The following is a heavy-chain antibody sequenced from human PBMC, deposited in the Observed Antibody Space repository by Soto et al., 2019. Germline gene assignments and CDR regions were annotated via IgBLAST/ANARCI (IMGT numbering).Heavy chain of an antibody. Sequence: GGSLRLSCAASGFTFSSYEMNWVRQAPGKGLEWVSYISSSGSTIYYADSVKGRFTISRDNAKNSLYLQMNSLRAEDTAVYYGARTSYSSSSSPVDAFDIWGQGTMVTVSS. V-gene: IGHV3-48*03. CDR1: GFTFSSYE. CDR3: ARTSYSSSSSPVDAFDI. D-gene: IGHD6-6*01. CDR2: ISSSGSTI. J-gene: IGHJ3*02.